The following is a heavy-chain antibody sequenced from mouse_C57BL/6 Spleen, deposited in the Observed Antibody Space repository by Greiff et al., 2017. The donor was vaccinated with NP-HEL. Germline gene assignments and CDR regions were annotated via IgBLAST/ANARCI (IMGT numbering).Heavy chain of an antibody. CDR2: INYDGSST. J-gene: IGHJ4*01. CDR1: GFTFSDYY. Sequence: EVKLVESEGGLVQPGSSMKLSCTASGFTFSDYYMAWVRQVPEKGLEWVANINYDGSSTYYLDSLKSRFIISRDNAKNILYMQMSRLKSEDTATYYCAREENYSNFYAMDYWGQGTSVTVSS. D-gene: IGHD2-5*01. CDR3: AREENYSNFYAMDY. V-gene: IGHV5-16*01.